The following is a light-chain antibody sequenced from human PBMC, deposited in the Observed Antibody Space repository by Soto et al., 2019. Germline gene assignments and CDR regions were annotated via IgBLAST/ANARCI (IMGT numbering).Light chain of an antibody. CDR3: TSYTTSGSYV. J-gene: IGLJ1*01. V-gene: IGLV2-14*01. CDR1: NSDIGAYNF. CDR2: DVS. Sequence: LTQPASVSGSPGQSITISCTGTNSDIGAYNFVSWYQQHPGKAPKLMIYDVSNRPSGVSDRFSGFKSGDTASLTISGLQAEDEADYYCTSYTTSGSYVFGTGTKVTVL.